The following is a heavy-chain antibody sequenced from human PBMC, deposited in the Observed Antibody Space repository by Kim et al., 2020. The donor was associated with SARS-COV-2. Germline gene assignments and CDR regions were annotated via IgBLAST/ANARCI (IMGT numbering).Heavy chain of an antibody. J-gene: IGHJ6*01. CDR3: SRRSVRSTTNGYHYGL. CDR2: IYYSGST. D-gene: IGHD2-8*01. CDR1: GGSISSSSYY. V-gene: IGHV4-39*01. Sequence: SETLSLTCTVSGGSISSSSYYWGWIRQPPGKGLEGIGSIYYSGSTYYNPSLKSRVTISVDTSKNQFSLKLSPVTAADTAVYYCSRRSVRSTTNGYHYGL.